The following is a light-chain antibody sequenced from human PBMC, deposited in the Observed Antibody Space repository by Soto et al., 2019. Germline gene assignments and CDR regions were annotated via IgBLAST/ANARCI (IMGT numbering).Light chain of an antibody. J-gene: IGLJ1*01. CDR1: SSDVGGYNY. CDR3: CSYTSSSTRLYA. CDR2: DVS. Sequence: QSVLTQPASVSGSPGQSITISCTGTSSDVGGYNYVSWYQQHPGKAPKLLIYDVSNRPSGVSNRFSGSKSGNTASLTISGLQAEDEAYYYCCSYTSSSTRLYAFGTGTKVTVL. V-gene: IGLV2-14*01.